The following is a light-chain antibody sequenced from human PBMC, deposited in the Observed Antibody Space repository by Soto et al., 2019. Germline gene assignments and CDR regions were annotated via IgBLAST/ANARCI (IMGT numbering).Light chain of an antibody. CDR3: QQYVASPYT. J-gene: IGKJ2*01. CDR2: DAS. V-gene: IGKV3-20*01. CDR1: QSINSRS. Sequence: DIVLTQSPGTLSLSPRERATLSCGASQSINSRSLAWYQQKPGQAPRLLIYDASSRATGIPDRFSASGSGTDFTLTISSLEPEDFEVYYCQQYVASPYTFGQGTKVDIK.